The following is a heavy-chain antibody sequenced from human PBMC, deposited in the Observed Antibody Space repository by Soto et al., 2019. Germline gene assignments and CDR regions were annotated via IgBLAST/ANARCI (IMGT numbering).Heavy chain of an antibody. CDR2: ISGSGRST. V-gene: IGHV3-23*01. J-gene: IGHJ6*03. CDR1: GFSFSRYA. D-gene: IGHD5-12*01. Sequence: GGSLRLSCAASGFSFSRYAMSWVRKAPGKGLEWVSTISGSGRSTYYADSVKGRFTISRDNSKNTLYLQVNSLRVEDTAEYYCAKDPSGYADGYYYYYYMHVWGKGTTVTVSS. CDR3: AKDPSGYADGYYYYYYMHV.